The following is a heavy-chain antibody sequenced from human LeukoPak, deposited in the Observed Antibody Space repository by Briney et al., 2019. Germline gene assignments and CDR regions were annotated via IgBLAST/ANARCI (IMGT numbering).Heavy chain of an antibody. CDR3: AKWGDYDILTGYYVSDF. J-gene: IGHJ4*02. Sequence: PGAYLRLSCAASGFIFRNYAMSWVRQAPGKGLEWVSAITGSGDTTYYADSVKGRFTISRDNSKNTLYVEMNTLRAEDTAVYYCAKWGDYDILTGYYVSDFWGQGTLVTVSS. CDR1: GFIFRNYA. D-gene: IGHD3-9*01. CDR2: ITGSGDTT. V-gene: IGHV3-23*01.